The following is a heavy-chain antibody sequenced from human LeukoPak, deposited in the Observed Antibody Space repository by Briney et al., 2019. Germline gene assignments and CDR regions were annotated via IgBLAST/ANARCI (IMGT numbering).Heavy chain of an antibody. V-gene: IGHV3-23*01. CDR1: GFTFSSYA. D-gene: IGHD3-9*01. CDR2: ISGSGGRT. Sequence: GGSLRLSCVASGFTFSSYAMSWVRQAPGKGLEWVSAISGSGGRTYYADSVKGRFTISRDNSKNTLYLQMNSLRAEDTAVYYCAKGSIDLNWFDPWGQGTLVTVSS. CDR3: AKGSIDLNWFDP. J-gene: IGHJ5*02.